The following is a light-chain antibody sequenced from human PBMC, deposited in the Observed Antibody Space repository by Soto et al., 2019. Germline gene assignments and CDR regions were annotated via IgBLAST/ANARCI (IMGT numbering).Light chain of an antibody. V-gene: IGKV3-11*01. CDR3: QQRSNWPPTWT. CDR1: QSVNSY. CDR2: DGS. Sequence: EIVLTQSPDTLSLSPGDRATLSCRASQSVNSYLAWYQQKPGQAPRLLIYDGSNRATGIPARFSGSGSGTDFTLTISSLEPEDFAVYYCQQRSNWPPTWTFGQGTKVDIK. J-gene: IGKJ1*01.